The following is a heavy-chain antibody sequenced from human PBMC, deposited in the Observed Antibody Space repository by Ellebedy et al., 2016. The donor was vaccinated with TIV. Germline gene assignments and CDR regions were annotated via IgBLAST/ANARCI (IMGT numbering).Heavy chain of an antibody. D-gene: IGHD3-10*01. CDR2: IYYSGST. CDR3: ARDEGGSGSLSY. Sequence: SETLSLTCTVSGGSISSGAFYWTWIRQQPGKGLEWIGNIYYSGSTYYKSSLKSRITISLDPSKNQFSLRLSSVTAADTAVYYCARDEGGSGSLSYWGQGTLVTISS. CDR1: GGSISSGAFY. V-gene: IGHV4-31*03. J-gene: IGHJ4*02.